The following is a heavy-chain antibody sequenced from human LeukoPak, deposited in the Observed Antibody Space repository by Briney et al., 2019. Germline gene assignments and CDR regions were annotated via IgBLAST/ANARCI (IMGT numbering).Heavy chain of an antibody. V-gene: IGHV3-33*01. CDR3: ARGGSGYDFDF. D-gene: IGHD5-12*01. Sequence: GGSLRLSCAASGFTFTSYGMHWVRQAPGKGLEWVAVIWYDGSNKYYVDSVMGRFTISRDNSKNTLYLQMNSLRAEDTAVYYCARGGSGYDFDFWGQGTLVTVSS. J-gene: IGHJ4*02. CDR2: IWYDGSNK. CDR1: GFTFTSYG.